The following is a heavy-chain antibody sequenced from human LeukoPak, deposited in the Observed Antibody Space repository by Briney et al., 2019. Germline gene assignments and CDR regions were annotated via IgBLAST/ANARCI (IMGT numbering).Heavy chain of an antibody. Sequence: GGSLRLSCAASGFTLSSYPMHWDRQAPGKRLEWVGVTWSDGSKEFYADSVKGRFTISRDNFKNTLSLQMNSLRAEDTAFYYCARSPLAHYAMDVWGQGTTVTVSS. V-gene: IGHV3-33*01. CDR3: ARSPLAHYAMDV. CDR1: GFTLSSYP. J-gene: IGHJ6*02. CDR2: TWSDGSKE.